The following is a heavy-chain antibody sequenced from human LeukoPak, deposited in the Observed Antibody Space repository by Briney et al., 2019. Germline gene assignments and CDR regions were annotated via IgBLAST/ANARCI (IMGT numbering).Heavy chain of an antibody. CDR2: IYYSGST. CDR1: GGSISSYY. V-gene: IGHV4-59*01. D-gene: IGHD6-19*01. Sequence: SETLSLTCTVSGGSISSYYWSWIRQPPGKGLEWIGYIYYSGSTSYNPSLKSRVTISVDTSKNQFSLKLSSVTAADTAVYYCARDIAAVAGWFDPWGQGTLVTVSS. J-gene: IGHJ5*02. CDR3: ARDIAAVAGWFDP.